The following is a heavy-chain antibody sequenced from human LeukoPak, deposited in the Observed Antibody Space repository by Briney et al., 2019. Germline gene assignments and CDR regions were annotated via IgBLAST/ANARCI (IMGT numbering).Heavy chain of an antibody. CDR3: ARHRGYITMVRGAHFDY. CDR1: GFTFSSYA. CDR2: ISSNGGST. D-gene: IGHD3-10*01. V-gene: IGHV3-64*01. Sequence: GGSLRLSCAASGFTFSSYAMHWVRQAPGKGLEYVSAISSNGGSTYYANSVKGRFTISRDNSKNTLYLQMGSLRAEDTAVYYCARHRGYITMVRGAHFDYWGQGTLVTVSS. J-gene: IGHJ4*02.